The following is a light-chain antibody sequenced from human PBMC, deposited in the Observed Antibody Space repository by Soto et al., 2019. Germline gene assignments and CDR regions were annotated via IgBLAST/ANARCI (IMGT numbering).Light chain of an antibody. J-gene: IGKJ1*01. V-gene: IGKV3-15*01. CDR3: QQYENWPSIT. CDR2: GAS. Sequence: EIVLAQSQATLSLSAGESRNLXWRHCQNIRTKLAWYQQKPGQAPRLLISGASTRATGIPVRLSGSGSGTEFAIDIRSLQSEDFAVYYCQQYENWPSITFGQGTKV. CDR1: QNIRTK.